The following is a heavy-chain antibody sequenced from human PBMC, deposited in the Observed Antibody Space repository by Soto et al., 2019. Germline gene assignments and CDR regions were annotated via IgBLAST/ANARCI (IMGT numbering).Heavy chain of an antibody. D-gene: IGHD3-16*01. CDR1: GFTFSSYS. Sequence: GGSLRLSCAASGFTFSSYSMNWVRQAPGKGLEWVSSISSSSSYIYYADSVKGRFTISRDNAKNSLYLQMNSLRAEDTAVYYCARVWRRGRWLQPGPFDYWGQGTLVTVSS. J-gene: IGHJ4*02. CDR2: ISSSSSYI. CDR3: ARVWRRGRWLQPGPFDY. V-gene: IGHV3-21*01.